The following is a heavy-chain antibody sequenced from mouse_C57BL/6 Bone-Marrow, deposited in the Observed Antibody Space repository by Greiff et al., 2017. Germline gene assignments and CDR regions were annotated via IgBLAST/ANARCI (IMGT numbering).Heavy chain of an antibody. V-gene: IGHV1-81*01. D-gene: IGHD2-3*01. CDR3: ARRWGFYDHYAMDY. CDR1: GYTFTSYG. Sequence: QVQLQQSGAELARPGASVKLSCKASGYTFTSYGISWVKQRPGQGLEWIGEIYPRSGNTYYNEKFKGKATLTADKSSSTAYMELRSLTSEDSAVYFCARRWGFYDHYAMDYWGQGTSVTVSS. J-gene: IGHJ4*01. CDR2: IYPRSGNT.